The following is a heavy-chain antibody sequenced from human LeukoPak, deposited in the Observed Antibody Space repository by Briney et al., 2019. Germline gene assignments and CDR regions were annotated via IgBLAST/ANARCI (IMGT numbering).Heavy chain of an antibody. CDR3: ARYAPAANSFDY. V-gene: IGHV4-30-2*01. CDR2: ICHSGST. D-gene: IGHD2-2*01. Sequence: SETLSLTCAVSGGSISSGGYSWSWIRQPPGKGLEWIGYICHSGSTYYNPSLKSRVTISVDRSKNQFSLKLSSVTAADTAVYYCARYAPAANSFDYWGQGTLVTVSS. CDR1: GGSISSGGYS. J-gene: IGHJ4*02.